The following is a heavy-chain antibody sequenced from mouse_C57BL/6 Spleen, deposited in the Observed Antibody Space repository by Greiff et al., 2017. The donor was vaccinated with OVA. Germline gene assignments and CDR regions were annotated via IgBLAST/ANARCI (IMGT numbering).Heavy chain of an antibody. CDR2: INPGSGGT. CDR1: GYAFTNYL. V-gene: IGHV1-54*01. CDR3: ARKGYGSSVDD. J-gene: IGHJ2*01. Sequence: VQLQQSGAELVRPGTSVKVSCKASGYAFTNYLIEWVKQRPGQGLEWIGVINPGSGGTNYNEKFKGKATLTADKSSSTAYMQLSSLTSEDSAVYFCARKGYGSSVDDWGQGTTLTVSS. D-gene: IGHD1-1*01.